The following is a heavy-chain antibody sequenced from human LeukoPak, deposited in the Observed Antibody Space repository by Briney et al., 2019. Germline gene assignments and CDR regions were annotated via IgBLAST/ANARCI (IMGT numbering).Heavy chain of an antibody. CDR1: VGSFSGYY. D-gene: IGHD5-18*01. CDR3: ARVGDTAMAPFAW. Sequence: PSETLSLTCAVYVGSFSGYYWSWIRQPPGKGLEWIGEINHSGSTNYNPSLKSRVSISVVTSKNQFSLKLSSVTAADTAVYYCARVGDTAMAPFAWWGQGTLVTVSS. J-gene: IGHJ4*02. V-gene: IGHV4-34*01. CDR2: INHSGST.